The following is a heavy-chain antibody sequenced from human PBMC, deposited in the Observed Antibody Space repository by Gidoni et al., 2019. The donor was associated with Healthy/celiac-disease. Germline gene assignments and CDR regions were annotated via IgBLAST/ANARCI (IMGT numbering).Heavy chain of an antibody. CDR3: ARGYCSSTSCYLYNWFDP. V-gene: IGHV1-2*02. CDR2: INPNRGGT. J-gene: IGHJ5*02. CDR1: GYTFTGYY. Sequence: QVQLVQSGAAVKKPGASVKVSCKASGYTFTGYYMHWVRQAPGQGLEWMGWINPNRGGTNYAQKFQGRVTMTRDTSISTAYMELSRLRSDDTAVYYCARGYCSSTSCYLYNWFDPWGQGTLVTVSS. D-gene: IGHD2-2*01.